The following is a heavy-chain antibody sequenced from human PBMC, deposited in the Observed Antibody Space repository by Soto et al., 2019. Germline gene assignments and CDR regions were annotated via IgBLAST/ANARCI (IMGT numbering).Heavy chain of an antibody. CDR3: ARPGGYCSGTSCYSGYYYYGMDV. V-gene: IGHV1-8*01. CDR1: GYTFTSYD. J-gene: IGHJ6*02. CDR2: MNPNSGNT. Sequence: QVQLVHSGAEVKKPGASVKVSCKASGYTFTSYDINWVRQATGQGLEWMGWMNPNSGNTGYAQKFQGRVTMTRNTSISTAYMELSSRRSEDTAVYYCARPGGYCSGTSCYSGYYYYGMDVWGQGTTFTVSS. D-gene: IGHD2-2*02.